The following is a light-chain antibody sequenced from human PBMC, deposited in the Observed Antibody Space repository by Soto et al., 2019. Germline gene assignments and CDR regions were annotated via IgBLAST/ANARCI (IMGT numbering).Light chain of an antibody. J-gene: IGKJ2*01. Sequence: EIVLTQSPGTLSLSPGERATLSCRASQSVRSNNLAWYHQKPGQAPRLLIYGASRRAPGIPERCSGSASGTDFYLPIIRLEHEDFAVFFCQQYGDLPRTFGQGTKVDVK. CDR3: QQYGDLPRT. V-gene: IGKV3-20*01. CDR1: QSVRSNN. CDR2: GAS.